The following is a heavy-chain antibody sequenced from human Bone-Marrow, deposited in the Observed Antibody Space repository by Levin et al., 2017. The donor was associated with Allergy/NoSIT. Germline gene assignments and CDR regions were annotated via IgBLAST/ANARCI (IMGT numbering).Heavy chain of an antibody. J-gene: IGHJ3*02. Sequence: GGSLRLSCAASGFTFSSYWMHWVRQAPGKGLVWVSRINSDGSSTSYADSVKGRFTISRDNAKNTLYLQMNSLRAEDTAVYYCARVCYDILTGTLDAFDIWGQGTMVTVSS. D-gene: IGHD3-9*01. CDR3: ARVCYDILTGTLDAFDI. CDR2: INSDGSST. V-gene: IGHV3-74*01. CDR1: GFTFSSYW.